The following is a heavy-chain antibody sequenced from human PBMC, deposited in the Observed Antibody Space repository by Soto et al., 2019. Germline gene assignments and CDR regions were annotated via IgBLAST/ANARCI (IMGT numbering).Heavy chain of an antibody. V-gene: IGHV3-30*18. CDR2: ISYDGSNK. J-gene: IGHJ4*02. Sequence: QVQLVESGGGVVQPGRSLRLSCAASGFTFSSYGMHWVRQAPGKGLEWVAVISYDGSNKYYADSVKGRFTISRDNSKNTLYLQMNSLRAEDTAVYYCAKDQSSGWLLDYWGQGTLVTVSS. CDR1: GFTFSSYG. CDR3: AKDQSSGWLLDY. D-gene: IGHD6-19*01.